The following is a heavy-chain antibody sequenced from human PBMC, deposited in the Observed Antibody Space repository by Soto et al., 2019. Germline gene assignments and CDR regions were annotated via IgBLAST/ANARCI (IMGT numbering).Heavy chain of an antibody. J-gene: IGHJ6*02. V-gene: IGHV1-2*02. CDR3: ARNMDYYYGRGSGNGHGV. CDR2: INPKFGDT. CDR1: GYTFTAYY. D-gene: IGHD3-10*02. Sequence: QVQLVQSGAEVKEPGDSVRVSCEASGYTFTAYYIHWVRRAPGQGLEWMGWINPKFGDTTYAQDFQGRVSMTRDMSISTVYMELSRLTSDDTAIYYRARNMDYYYGRGSGNGHGVWGQGTTVTVFS.